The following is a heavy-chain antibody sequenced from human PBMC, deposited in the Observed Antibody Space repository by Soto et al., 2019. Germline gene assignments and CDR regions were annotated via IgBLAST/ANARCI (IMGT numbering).Heavy chain of an antibody. CDR1: GFTFSSYA. Sequence: AGGSLRLSCAASGFTFSSYAMSWVRQAPGKGLEWVSAISGSGGSTYYADSVKGRFTISRDNSKNTLYLQMNSLRAEDTAVYYCAKVEGSSWYFWFDPWGQGTLVTVSS. D-gene: IGHD6-13*01. CDR2: ISGSGGST. CDR3: AKVEGSSWYFWFDP. V-gene: IGHV3-23*01. J-gene: IGHJ5*02.